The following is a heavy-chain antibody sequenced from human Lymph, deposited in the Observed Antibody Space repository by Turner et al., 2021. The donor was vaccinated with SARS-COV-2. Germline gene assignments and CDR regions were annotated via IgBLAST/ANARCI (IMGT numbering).Heavy chain of an antibody. D-gene: IGHD1-26*01. CDR1: GYTFTSYD. CDR2: MNPNSGNT. V-gene: IGHV1-8*02. CDR3: ARGRYIGVGMDV. J-gene: IGHJ6*02. Sequence: QVQRVQSGAEVKKTGASVKVSCKPPGYTFTSYDINWVRQATGQGLEWMGWMNPNSGNTGYAQKFQGRVTMTRNTSISTAYMELSSLRSEDTAVYYCARGRYIGVGMDVWGQGTTVTVSS.